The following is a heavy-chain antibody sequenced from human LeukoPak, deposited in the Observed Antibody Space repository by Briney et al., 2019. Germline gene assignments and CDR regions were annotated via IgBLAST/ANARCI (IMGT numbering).Heavy chain of an antibody. CDR1: GGSISGYY. Sequence: SETLSPTCTVSGGSISGYYWSWIRQPPGKGLEWIGYIYYSGSTNYNPSLKSRVTISVDTSKNQFSLKLSSVTAADTAVYYCARDRRYSSGWYGIDYWGQGTLVTVSS. V-gene: IGHV4-59*01. J-gene: IGHJ4*02. CDR2: IYYSGST. CDR3: ARDRRYSSGWYGIDY. D-gene: IGHD6-19*01.